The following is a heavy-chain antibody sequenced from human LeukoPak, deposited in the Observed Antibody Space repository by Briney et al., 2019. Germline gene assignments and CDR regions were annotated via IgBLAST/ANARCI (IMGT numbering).Heavy chain of an antibody. Sequence: PGGPLRLSCAASGFTFSNAWMSWVRQAPGKGLEWVGRIKSKTDGGTTDYAAPVKGRFTISRDDSKNTLYLQMSSLKTEDTAVYYCTTSYLDYYYYGMDVWGQGTTVTVSS. CDR3: TTSYLDYYYYGMDV. CDR2: IKSKTDGGTT. V-gene: IGHV3-15*01. CDR1: GFTFSNAW. J-gene: IGHJ6*02.